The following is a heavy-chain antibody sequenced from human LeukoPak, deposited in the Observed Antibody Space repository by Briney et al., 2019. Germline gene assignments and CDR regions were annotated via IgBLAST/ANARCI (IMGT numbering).Heavy chain of an antibody. CDR2: ISSSSSYI. V-gene: IGHV3-21*01. Sequence: PGGSLRLSCAASGFTFSSYSMNWVRQAPGKGLEWVSSISSSSSYIYYADSVKGRFTISRDNAKNSLYLQMNSLRAEDTAVYYCAKESPGCSGGSCYSHYYYYMDVWGKGTTVTISS. J-gene: IGHJ6*03. CDR1: GFTFSSYS. CDR3: AKESPGCSGGSCYSHYYYYMDV. D-gene: IGHD2-15*01.